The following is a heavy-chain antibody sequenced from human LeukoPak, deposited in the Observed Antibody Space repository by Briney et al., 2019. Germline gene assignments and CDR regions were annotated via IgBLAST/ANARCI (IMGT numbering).Heavy chain of an antibody. CDR2: IYTSGST. D-gene: IGHD2-2*02. Sequence: SETLSLTCTVSGGSISSDYWSWIRQPARKGLEWIGRIYTSGSTNYNTSPKSRVTMSVDTAKYQFSLKLSSVTAADTAVYYCAASKIVAAAAIRPYWYFDLWGRGTLVTVSS. V-gene: IGHV4-4*07. CDR3: AASKIVAAAAIRPYWYFDL. J-gene: IGHJ2*01. CDR1: GGSISSDY.